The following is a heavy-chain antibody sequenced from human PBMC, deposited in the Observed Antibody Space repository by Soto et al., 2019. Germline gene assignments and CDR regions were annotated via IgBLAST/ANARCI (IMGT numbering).Heavy chain of an antibody. V-gene: IGHV1-69*12. D-gene: IGHD3-22*01. CDR3: ARYEKYSYASSGYSSPESSHI. Sequence: QVHLVQSGAEVKKPGSSVKVSCKASGGSFTRYAINWVRLAPGQGLEWMGGIIPIFGTTNYAQKFQGRVTITADESTSXAXMXLSSLRSEDTAVYYCARYEKYSYASSGYSSPESSHIWGQGTMVTVSS. J-gene: IGHJ3*02. CDR2: IIPIFGTT. CDR1: GGSFTRYA.